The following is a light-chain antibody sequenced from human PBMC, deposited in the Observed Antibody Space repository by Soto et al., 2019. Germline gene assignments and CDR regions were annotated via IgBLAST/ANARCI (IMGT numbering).Light chain of an antibody. J-gene: IGKJ3*01. CDR2: DAS. Sequence: EIVLTQSPGTLSLSPWERVTLSCRASQSVSSYLAWYQQKPGQAPRLLIYDASNRATGIPARLSGSGSGTDFTLTISSLEPEDFAVYYCQQRSNWPLTFGPGTKVDIK. V-gene: IGKV3-11*01. CDR3: QQRSNWPLT. CDR1: QSVSSY.